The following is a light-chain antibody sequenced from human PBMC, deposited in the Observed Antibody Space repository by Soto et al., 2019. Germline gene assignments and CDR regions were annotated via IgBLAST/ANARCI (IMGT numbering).Light chain of an antibody. CDR2: SAS. V-gene: IGKV1-39*01. CDR1: QHIRTY. J-gene: IGKJ1*01. CDR3: QQSFDFPWT. Sequence: DVQMTQSPSSLSASVGDRVTVTCRASQHIRTYLNWYQRKPGRAPDLLIYSASNLKSGVPSRFSGCGSGTDFTLTISNLQPEDLATYFCQQSFDFPWTFGQGTKVEIK.